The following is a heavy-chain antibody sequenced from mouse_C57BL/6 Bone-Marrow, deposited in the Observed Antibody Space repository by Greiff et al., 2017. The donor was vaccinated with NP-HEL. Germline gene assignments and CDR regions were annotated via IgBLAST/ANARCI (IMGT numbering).Heavy chain of an antibody. V-gene: IGHV1-67*01. J-gene: IGHJ1*03. D-gene: IGHD1-1*01. CDR1: GYTFTDYA. CDR2: ISTYYGDA. Sequence: QVQLQQSGPELVRPGVSVKISCKGSGYTFTDYAMHWVKQSHAKSLEWIGVISTYYGDASYNQKFKDKATMTVVKSSSTAYMELARLTSEDSAVYYCARSRGYYGSSYWYFDVWGTGTTVTVSS. CDR3: ARSRGYYGSSYWYFDV.